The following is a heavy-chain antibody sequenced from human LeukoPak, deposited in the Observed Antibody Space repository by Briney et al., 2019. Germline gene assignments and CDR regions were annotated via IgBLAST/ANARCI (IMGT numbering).Heavy chain of an antibody. J-gene: IGHJ4*02. V-gene: IGHV4-59*12. CDR3: ASSTRFGVVDY. D-gene: IGHD3-3*01. CDR1: GGSISSYY. CDR2: IYYSGST. Sequence: PSETLSLTCTVSGGSISSYYWSWIRQPPGKGLELIGCIYYSGSTNYNPSLKSRVTISVDTSRTQFSLKLSSVTAADTAVYYCASSTRFGVVDYWGQGILVTVSS.